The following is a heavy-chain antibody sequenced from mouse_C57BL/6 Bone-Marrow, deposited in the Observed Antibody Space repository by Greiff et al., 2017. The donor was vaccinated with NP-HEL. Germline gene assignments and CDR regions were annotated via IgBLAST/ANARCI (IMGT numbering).Heavy chain of an antibody. CDR3: AREEIYYGSSYDAMDY. CDR1: GYSFTGYY. J-gene: IGHJ4*01. Sequence: EVKLMESGPELVKPGASVKISCKASGYSFTGYYMNWVKQSPEKSLEWIGEINPSTGGTTYNQKFKAKATLTVDKSSSTAYMQLKSLTSEDSAVYYCAREEIYYGSSYDAMDYWGQGTSVTVSS. D-gene: IGHD1-1*01. CDR2: INPSTGGT. V-gene: IGHV1-42*01.